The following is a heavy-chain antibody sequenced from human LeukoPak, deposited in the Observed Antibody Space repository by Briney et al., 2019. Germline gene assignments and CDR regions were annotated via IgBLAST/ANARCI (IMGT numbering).Heavy chain of an antibody. J-gene: IGHJ3*02. Sequence: SETLSLTCTVSGGSISSYYWSWIRQPPGKGLEWIGYIYCSGSTNYNPSLKSRVTISVDTSKNQFSLKLSSVTAADTAVYYCARGHVLRYFDWLLIDAFDIWGQGTMVTVSS. CDR1: GGSISSYY. V-gene: IGHV4-59*01. D-gene: IGHD3-9*01. CDR2: IYCSGST. CDR3: ARGHVLRYFDWLLIDAFDI.